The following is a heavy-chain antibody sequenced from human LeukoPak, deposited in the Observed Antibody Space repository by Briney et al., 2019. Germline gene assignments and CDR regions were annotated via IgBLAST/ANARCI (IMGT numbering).Heavy chain of an antibody. V-gene: IGHV3-21*01. J-gene: IGHJ4*02. Sequence: GGSLRLSCAASGFTFSSYSMNWVRQAPGKGGEWVSSISSSSSSYIYYADSVKGRFTISRDNAKNSLYLQMNSLRAEDTAVYYCAREGIYSGYDPYYFDYWGQGTLVTVSS. CDR1: GFTFSSYS. CDR3: AREGIYSGYDPYYFDY. CDR2: ISSSSSSYI. D-gene: IGHD5-12*01.